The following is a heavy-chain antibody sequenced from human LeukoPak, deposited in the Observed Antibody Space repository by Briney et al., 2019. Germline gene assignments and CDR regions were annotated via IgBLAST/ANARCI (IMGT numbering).Heavy chain of an antibody. J-gene: IGHJ3*01. CDR1: GGTFSQYA. CDR2: SIPFFETP. V-gene: IGHV1-69*06. CDR3: AREGGRAGGCVDPGLYNSLVF. D-gene: IGHD6-19*01. Sequence: SVKVSCKASGGTFSQYAFSWVRQAPGQGLEWMGGSIPFFETPNYAQKFQGRVTITADKSTNTSYMGLTSLRYEDTAVYYWAREGGRAGGCVDPGLYNSLVFCGQETLVTVSS.